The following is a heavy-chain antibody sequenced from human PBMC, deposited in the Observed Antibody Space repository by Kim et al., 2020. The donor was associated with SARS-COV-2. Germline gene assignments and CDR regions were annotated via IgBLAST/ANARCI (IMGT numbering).Heavy chain of an antibody. CDR3: ARHRGTLWFGELPIAFDI. Sequence: KSRVTISVDTSKNQFSLKLSSVTAADTAVYYCARHRGTLWFGELPIAFDIWGQGTMVTVSS. D-gene: IGHD3-10*01. J-gene: IGHJ3*02. V-gene: IGHV4-39*01.